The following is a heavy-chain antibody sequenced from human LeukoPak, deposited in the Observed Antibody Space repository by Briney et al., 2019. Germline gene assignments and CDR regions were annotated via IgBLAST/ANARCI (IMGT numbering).Heavy chain of an antibody. Sequence: GGSLRLSCTASGFTFSSHAMYWVRQTPGKGLEWVAVITYDGINKYQLDSVKGRFTISRDNSKNTLYLQMNSLRVEDTALYYCAKALCVGDCGTPPIDYWGQGTLVTVSS. CDR3: AKALCVGDCGTPPIDY. CDR2: ITYDGINK. V-gene: IGHV3-30*18. J-gene: IGHJ4*02. D-gene: IGHD2-21*02. CDR1: GFTFSSHA.